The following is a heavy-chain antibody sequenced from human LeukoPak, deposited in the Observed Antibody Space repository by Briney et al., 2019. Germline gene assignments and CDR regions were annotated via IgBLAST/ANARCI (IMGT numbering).Heavy chain of an antibody. J-gene: IGHJ4*02. CDR2: IYFTGST. CDR3: AGSDCGGDCYSWDFDY. D-gene: IGHD2-21*01. CDR1: GDSFNNYY. Sequence: SETLSLTCTVSGDSFNNYYWHWIRQPPGKSLDWIGYIYFTGSTNYNPSLESRVTMSVDTSKNQFSLKLSSVTAADTAVYYCAGSDCGGDCYSWDFDYWGQGTLVTVSS. V-gene: IGHV4-59*04.